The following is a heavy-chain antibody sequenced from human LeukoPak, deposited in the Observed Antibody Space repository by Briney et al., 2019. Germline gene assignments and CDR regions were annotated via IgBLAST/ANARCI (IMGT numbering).Heavy chain of an antibody. D-gene: IGHD3-22*01. Sequence: GGSLRLSCAASGFTFSSYEMNWVRQAPGKGLEWVSYISSSSSTIYYADSVKGRFTISRDNAKNSLYLQMNSLRAEDTAVYYCARAPSPHYYDSSGPYYFDYWGQGTLVTVSS. V-gene: IGHV3-48*01. J-gene: IGHJ4*02. CDR2: ISSSSSTI. CDR1: GFTFSSYE. CDR3: ARAPSPHYYDSSGPYYFDY.